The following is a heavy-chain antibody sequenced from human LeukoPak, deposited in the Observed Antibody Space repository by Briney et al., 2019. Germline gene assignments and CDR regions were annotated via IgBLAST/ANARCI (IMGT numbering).Heavy chain of an antibody. D-gene: IGHD6-13*01. V-gene: IGHV1-18*01. CDR1: GYTFKTYD. CDR2: ISVYNGNT. J-gene: IGHJ3*01. CDR3: ARDGQLVTQAFDA. Sequence: ASVKVSCKASGYTFKTYDISWVRQAPGQGLEWMGWISVYNGNTNYAQNVQGRATMTTDTSTSTAYMELRSLRSDDTAVYYCARDGQLVTQAFDAWGQGTMVTVSS.